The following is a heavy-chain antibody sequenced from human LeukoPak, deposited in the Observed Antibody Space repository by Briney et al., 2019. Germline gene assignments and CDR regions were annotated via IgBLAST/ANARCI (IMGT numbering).Heavy chain of an antibody. V-gene: IGHV4-34*01. J-gene: IGHJ4*02. CDR1: GGSFSGYY. D-gene: IGHD3-10*01. CDR3: ARDLPHYYGSGSSATLFDY. CDR2: INHSGST. Sequence: SETLSLTCAVYGGSFSGYYWSWIRQPPGKGLEWIGEINHSGSTNYNPSLKSRVTISVDTSKNQFSLKLSSVTAADTAVYYCARDLPHYYGSGSSATLFDYWGQGTLVTVSS.